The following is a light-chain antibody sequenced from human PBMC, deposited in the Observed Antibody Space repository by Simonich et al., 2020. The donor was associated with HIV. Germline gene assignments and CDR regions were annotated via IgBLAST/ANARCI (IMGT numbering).Light chain of an antibody. CDR3: SSYTSSSTWV. V-gene: IGLV2-14*01. CDR1: SSDVGAYNF. Sequence: QSALTQPASVSGSPGQSIPISCTGSSSDVGAYNFVPWYQQHPDKAPKLMLYDVNKRPSWVSNRFAGSKSGNTASLTISGLQAEDEADYYCSSYTSSSTWVFGGGTKLTVL. J-gene: IGLJ3*02. CDR2: DVN.